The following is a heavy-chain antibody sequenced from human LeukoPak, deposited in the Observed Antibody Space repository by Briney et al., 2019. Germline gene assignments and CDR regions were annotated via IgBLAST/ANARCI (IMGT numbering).Heavy chain of an antibody. D-gene: IGHD3-22*01. Sequence: ASVKVSCKASGYTFTSYGISWVRQAPGQGLEWMGWISAYNGNTNYAQKLQGRVTMTTDTSTSTAYMELRSLRSDDTAVYYCARGYYDSSGYYFTLIDYWGQGTLVTVSS. J-gene: IGHJ4*02. V-gene: IGHV1-18*01. CDR3: ARGYYDSSGYYFTLIDY. CDR1: GYTFTSYG. CDR2: ISAYNGNT.